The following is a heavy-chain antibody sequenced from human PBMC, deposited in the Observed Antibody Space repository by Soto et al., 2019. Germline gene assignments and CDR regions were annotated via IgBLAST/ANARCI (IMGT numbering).Heavy chain of an antibody. CDR1: GFTFSSYW. J-gene: IGHJ3*02. Sequence: QPGGSLRLSCAASGFTFSSYWMSWVRQAPGKGLEWVGNINEDGGQTKYMDSVKGRFTISRDNARNSLSLQMDSLRAEDTAVYFCVRDLNPSRHYDSGTYYYDAFDMWGQGTMVTVSS. CDR3: VRDLNPSRHYDSGTYYYDAFDM. V-gene: IGHV3-7*01. D-gene: IGHD3-10*01. CDR2: INEDGGQT.